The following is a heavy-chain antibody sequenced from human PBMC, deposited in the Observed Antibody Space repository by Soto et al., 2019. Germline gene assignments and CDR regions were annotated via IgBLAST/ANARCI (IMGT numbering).Heavy chain of an antibody. J-gene: IGHJ6*02. CDR1: GGSISSYY. Sequence: SETLSLTCTVSGGSISSYYWSWIRQPPGKGLEWIGYIYYSGSTNYNPSLKSRVTISVDTSKNQFSLKLSSVTAADTAVYYCARDPVLRYFDWLPNGMDVWGQGTTVTVSS. CDR2: IYYSGST. V-gene: IGHV4-59*01. CDR3: ARDPVLRYFDWLPNGMDV. D-gene: IGHD3-9*01.